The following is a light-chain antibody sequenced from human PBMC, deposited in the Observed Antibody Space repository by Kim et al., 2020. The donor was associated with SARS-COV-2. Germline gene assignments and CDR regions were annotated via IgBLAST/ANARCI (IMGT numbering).Light chain of an antibody. Sequence: QSALTQPASVSGSPGQSITISCTGTSSDVGAYNRVSWYQQHPGKAPKLMISDVSDRPSGVSNRFSGSKSDNTASLTISGLQAEDEADYFCSSLTSVATSVVFGGGTQLTVL. CDR3: SSLTSVATSVV. CDR1: SSDVGAYNR. V-gene: IGLV2-14*03. CDR2: DVS. J-gene: IGLJ2*01.